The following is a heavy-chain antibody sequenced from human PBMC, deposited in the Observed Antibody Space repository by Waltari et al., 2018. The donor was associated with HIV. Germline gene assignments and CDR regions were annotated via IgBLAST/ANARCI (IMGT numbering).Heavy chain of an antibody. D-gene: IGHD6-19*01. CDR2: RNPNSGNT. V-gene: IGHV1-8*01. Sequence: QVQLVQSGAEVKKPGASVKVSCKASGYTFSSHDINWVRQATGQGLEWMGWRNPNSGNTGYAQKFQDRVSMTRNTSISTAYMEMSSLRSEYTAVYYCARGIEVAGTEFQHWGQGTLVTVSS. J-gene: IGHJ1*01. CDR1: GYTFSSHD. CDR3: ARGIEVAGTEFQH.